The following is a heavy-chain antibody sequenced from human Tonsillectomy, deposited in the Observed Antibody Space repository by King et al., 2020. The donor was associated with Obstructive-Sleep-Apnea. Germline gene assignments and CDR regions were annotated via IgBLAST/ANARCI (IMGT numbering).Heavy chain of an antibody. CDR1: GFTFDSHA. J-gene: IGHJ3*02. CDR3: VKRFHAFDS. V-gene: IGHV3-9*01. CDR2: ISWDSGTI. Sequence: VQLVESGGGLVQPGRSLRLSCAASGFTFDSHAMHWVRQVPGKGLEWVSGISWDSGTIGDADSVKGRFTISSDNAKNSLYLQLNSLKTEDTALDYRVKRFHAFDSWGQGTMVTVSS.